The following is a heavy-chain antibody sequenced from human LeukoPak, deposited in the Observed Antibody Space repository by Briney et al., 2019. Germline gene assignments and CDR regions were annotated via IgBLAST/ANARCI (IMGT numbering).Heavy chain of an antibody. V-gene: IGHV1-18*01. CDR3: ARVDVVAGTFDY. J-gene: IGHJ4*02. CDR1: GYTFTSYG. Sequence: TSVKVSCKASGYTFTSYGISWVRQAPGQGLEWMGWISAYNGNTNYAQKLQGRVTMTTDTSTSTAYMELRSLRSDDTAVYYCARVDVVAGTFDYWGQGTLVTVSS. D-gene: IGHD6-19*01. CDR2: ISAYNGNT.